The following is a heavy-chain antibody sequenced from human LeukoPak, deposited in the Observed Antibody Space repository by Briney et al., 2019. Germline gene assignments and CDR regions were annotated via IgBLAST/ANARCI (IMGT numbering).Heavy chain of an antibody. J-gene: IGHJ3*02. V-gene: IGHV3-64*02. Sequence: GGSLRLSCTASGFTFSSYAMLWVRQAPGKGLEYVSAISSNGGSTYYADSVKGRFTISRDNSKNTLFLQMGSLRAEDMAVYYCARSSPLGGYAFDIWGQGTMVTVSS. D-gene: IGHD3-16*01. CDR1: GFTFSSYA. CDR2: ISSNGGST. CDR3: ARSSPLGGYAFDI.